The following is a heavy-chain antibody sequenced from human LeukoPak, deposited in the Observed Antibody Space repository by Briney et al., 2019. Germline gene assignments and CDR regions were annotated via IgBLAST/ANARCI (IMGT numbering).Heavy chain of an antibody. Sequence: PSETLSLTCTVSGGSVSSDYWNWIRQPPGKGLEWIGYIHYTRNTNDNPSLKSRVTISMDASKNQFSLKLNSVTAADTALYYCARRSTYGFFDHWGQGTLVTVSS. CDR2: IHYTRNT. D-gene: IGHD4-17*01. CDR1: GGSVSSDY. J-gene: IGHJ4*02. CDR3: ARRSTYGFFDH. V-gene: IGHV4-59*08.